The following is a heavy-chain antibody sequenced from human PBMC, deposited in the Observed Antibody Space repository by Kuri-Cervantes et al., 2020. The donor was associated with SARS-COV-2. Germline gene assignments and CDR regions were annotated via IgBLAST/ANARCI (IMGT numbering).Heavy chain of an antibody. D-gene: IGHD3-10*01. CDR1: GFTFSSYS. CDR3: AKARGLRFTAFDI. V-gene: IGHV3-21*04. Sequence: GESLKISCAASGFTFSSYSMNWVRQAPGKGLEWVSSISSSSSYIYYADSVKGRFTISRDNAKNSLYLQMNSLRAEDTALYYCAKARGLRFTAFDIWGQGTMVTVSS. J-gene: IGHJ3*02. CDR2: ISSSSSYI.